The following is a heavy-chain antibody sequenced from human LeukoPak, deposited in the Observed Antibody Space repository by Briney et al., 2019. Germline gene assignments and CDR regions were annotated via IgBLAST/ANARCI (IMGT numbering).Heavy chain of an antibody. CDR3: ARSSGYYSYFDY. V-gene: IGHV3-66*01. J-gene: IGHJ4*02. D-gene: IGHD3-22*01. Sequence: PGGSLRLSCAASGFTFDDYAMHWVRQAPGKGLEWVSVIYSGGSTYYADSVKGRFTISRDNSKNTLYLQMNSLRAEDTAVYYCARSSGYYSYFDYWGQGTLVTVSS. CDR2: IYSGGST. CDR1: GFTFDDYA.